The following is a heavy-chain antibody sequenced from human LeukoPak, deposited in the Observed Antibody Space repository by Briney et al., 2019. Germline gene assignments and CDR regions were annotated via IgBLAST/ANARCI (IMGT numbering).Heavy chain of an antibody. V-gene: IGHV3-53*01. CDR1: GFTVSSNY. J-gene: IGHJ3*02. CDR3: AKLGYYYDSRTDDAFDI. Sequence: GGSLRLSCAASGFTVSSNYMSWVRQAPGTGLEWVSEIYSDGSTYYAASVKGRFSISRDKSKNTVYLQMNSLRAEDTAVYYCAKLGYYYDSRTDDAFDIWGQGTMVTVSS. D-gene: IGHD3-22*01. CDR2: IYSDGST.